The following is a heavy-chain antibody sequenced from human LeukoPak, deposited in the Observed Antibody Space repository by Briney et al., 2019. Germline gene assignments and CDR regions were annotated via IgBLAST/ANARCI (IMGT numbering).Heavy chain of an antibody. CDR1: GGSIGYYY. CDR2: INYSGTT. Sequence: SETLSLTCTVSGGSIGYYYWSWIRQPPGKGLEWIGYINYSGTTHYNPSLKSRVTISVDTSKNQFSLKLSSVTAADTAVYYCAKSRNRGSFDGFNIWGQGTMVTVSS. J-gene: IGHJ3*02. V-gene: IGHV4-59*01. D-gene: IGHD3-16*02. CDR3: AKSRNRGSFDGFNI.